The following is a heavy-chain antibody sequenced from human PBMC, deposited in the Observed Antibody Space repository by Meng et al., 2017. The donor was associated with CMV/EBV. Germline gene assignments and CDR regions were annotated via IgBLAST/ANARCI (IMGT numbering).Heavy chain of an antibody. J-gene: IGHJ4*02. Sequence: EVPLVGSGGGLIQPGGSLRLSCAASGFTVSNNYMRWFRQAPGKGLEWVSLIYSEGTTDYADSVKGRFTISRDNSKNTLYLQMNSLRAEDTAVYYCARDGNYHGVWGQGTLVTVSS. CDR1: GFTVSNNY. V-gene: IGHV3-53*01. D-gene: IGHD1-7*01. CDR2: IYSEGTT. CDR3: ARDGNYHGV.